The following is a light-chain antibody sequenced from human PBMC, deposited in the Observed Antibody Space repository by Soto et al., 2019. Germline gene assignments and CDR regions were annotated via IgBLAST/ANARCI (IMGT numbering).Light chain of an antibody. CDR3: QQSYSTP. Sequence: DIQMTQSPSSLSASVGDRVTITCRASQSISSYLNWYQQKPGKAPKLLIYAASSLQSGVPSRFSGSGSGTDFTLTISSRQPEDFATYYCQQSYSTPFGPGTKVDIK. CDR2: AAS. CDR1: QSISSY. J-gene: IGKJ3*01. V-gene: IGKV1-39*01.